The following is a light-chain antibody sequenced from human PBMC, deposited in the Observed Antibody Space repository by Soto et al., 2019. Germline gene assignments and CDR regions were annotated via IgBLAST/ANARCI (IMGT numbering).Light chain of an antibody. CDR3: QQYSSSLFT. CDR1: QSVSSSY. CDR2: GAS. Sequence: EIVLTQSPGTLSLSPGERATLSCRASQSVSSSYSAWYQQKPGQARRLLIYGASSRATGIPDRFSGSGSGTDFTLTISRLEPEDFAVYYCQQYSSSLFTFSPGTKVDIK. V-gene: IGKV3-20*01. J-gene: IGKJ3*01.